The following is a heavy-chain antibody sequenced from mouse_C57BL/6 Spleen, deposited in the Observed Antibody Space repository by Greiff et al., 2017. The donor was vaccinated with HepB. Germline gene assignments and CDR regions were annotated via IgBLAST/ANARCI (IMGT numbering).Heavy chain of an antibody. CDR2: ISSGSSTI. Sequence: VQLKESGGGLVKPGGSLKLSCAASGFTFSDYGMHWVRQAPEKGLEWVAYISSGSSTIYYADTVKGRFTISRDNAKNTLFLQMTSLRSEDTAMYYCARDPCHYYAMDYWGQGTSVTVSS. V-gene: IGHV5-17*01. J-gene: IGHJ4*01. CDR3: ARDPCHYYAMDY. CDR1: GFTFSDYG.